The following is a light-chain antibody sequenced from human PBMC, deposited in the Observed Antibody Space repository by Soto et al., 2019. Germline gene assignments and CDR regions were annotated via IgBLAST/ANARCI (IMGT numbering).Light chain of an antibody. V-gene: IGLV2-8*01. CDR2: EVS. CDR1: SRDVGGYNY. CDR3: FSYTSSGTYV. Sequence: QSALTQPPSASGSPGQSVTMSCTGTSRDVGGYNYVSWYQQHPGKAPRLMIYEVSKRASGAPDRFSGSKSGNTASLTVSGLQAEDEAVYYCFSYTSSGTYVFGTGTKLTVL. J-gene: IGLJ1*01.